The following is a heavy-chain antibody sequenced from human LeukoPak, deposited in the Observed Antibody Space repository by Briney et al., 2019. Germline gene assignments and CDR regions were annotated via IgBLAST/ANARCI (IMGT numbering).Heavy chain of an antibody. V-gene: IGHV1-69*08. CDR1: GGSFSDYS. Sequence: SVKVSCKASGGSFSDYSISWVRQAPGQGLEWMGRIIAILDTAHYAQKFQGRFTITADKSTTTVYMELSSLRSDDTAVYYCARGGITMVRGVPSHWGQGTLVTVSS. CDR2: IIAILDTA. CDR3: ARGGITMVRGVPSH. D-gene: IGHD3-10*01. J-gene: IGHJ4*02.